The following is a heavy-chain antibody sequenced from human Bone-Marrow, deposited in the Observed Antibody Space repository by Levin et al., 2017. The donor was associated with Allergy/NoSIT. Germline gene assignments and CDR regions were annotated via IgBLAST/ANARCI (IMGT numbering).Heavy chain of an antibody. CDR3: ARGPDYDILTGHAFDI. CDR1: GFTFSSYA. CDR2: ISYDGSNK. V-gene: IGHV3-30-3*01. J-gene: IGHJ3*02. Sequence: GGSLRLSCAASGFTFSSYAMHWVRQAPGKGLEWVAVISYDGSNKYYADSVKGRFTISRDNYKNTLYLQMNSLRAEDTAVYYCARGPDYDILTGHAFDIWGQGTMVTVSS. D-gene: IGHD3-9*01.